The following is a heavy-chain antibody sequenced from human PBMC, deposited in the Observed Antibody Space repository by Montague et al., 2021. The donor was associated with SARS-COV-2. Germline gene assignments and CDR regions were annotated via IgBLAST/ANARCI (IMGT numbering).Heavy chain of an antibody. V-gene: IGHV2-70*01. CDR1: GFSLSTSGMC. CDR2: IDWDDDK. CDR3: ARIRDYDILTGSYSGFDY. J-gene: IGHJ4*02. D-gene: IGHD3-9*01. Sequence: PALVKPTQTPTLTCTFSGFSLSTSGMCVSWIRPPPGKALEWLALIDWDDDKYYSTSLKTRLTISKDTSKNQVVLTMTNMDPVDTATYYCARIRDYDILTGSYSGFDYWGQGTLVTVSS.